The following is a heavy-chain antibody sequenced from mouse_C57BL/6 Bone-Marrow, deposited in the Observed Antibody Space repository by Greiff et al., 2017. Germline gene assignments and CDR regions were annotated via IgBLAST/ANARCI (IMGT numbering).Heavy chain of an antibody. CDR3: ARWGYHWYFDV. V-gene: IGHV1-52*01. D-gene: IGHD2-2*01. CDR1: GYTFTSYW. CDR2: IDPSDSET. Sequence: QVQLQQPGAELVRPGSSVKLSCKASGYTFTSYWMHWVKQRPIQGLEWIGNIDPSDSETHYNQKFKDKATLTVDKSYSTAYMQLSSLTSEDSAVYYCARWGYHWYFDVWGTGTTVTVSA. J-gene: IGHJ1*03.